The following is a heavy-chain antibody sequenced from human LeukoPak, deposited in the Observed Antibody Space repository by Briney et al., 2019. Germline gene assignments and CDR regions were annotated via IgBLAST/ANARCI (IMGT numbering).Heavy chain of an antibody. J-gene: IGHJ4*02. CDR2: INPNSGGT. CDR1: GYTLTGYH. Sequence: ASVKVSCKASGYTLTGYHMHWVRQAPGQGLEWMGWINPNSGGTNYAQKFQGRVTMTRDTSISTAYMELRRLRSDDTAVYYCARDPMVTPIGYFDYWGQGTLVTVSS. V-gene: IGHV1-2*02. CDR3: ARDPMVTPIGYFDY. D-gene: IGHD2-21*02.